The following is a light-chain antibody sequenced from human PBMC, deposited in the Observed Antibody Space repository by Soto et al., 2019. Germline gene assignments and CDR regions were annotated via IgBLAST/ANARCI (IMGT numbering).Light chain of an antibody. Sequence: EIVMTMSAATLSVSPGERATLSCRASQSVISDLAWYHQKPGQAPRLLIYGASTRATGIPARFSGSGSGTEFTLTINSLQSEDFAVYYCQQYNNWPRTFCQGTKVDIK. CDR3: QQYNNWPRT. CDR1: QSVISD. CDR2: GAS. V-gene: IGKV3-15*01. J-gene: IGKJ1*01.